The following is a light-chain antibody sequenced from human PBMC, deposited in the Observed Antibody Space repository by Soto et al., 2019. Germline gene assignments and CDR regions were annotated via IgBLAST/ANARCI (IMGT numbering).Light chain of an antibody. CDR2: DAS. CDR3: HQYGNLPLT. V-gene: IGKV3D-15*02. CDR1: QSVSSN. J-gene: IGKJ4*01. Sequence: ERVMTQSPATLSVSPGERATLSCRASQSVSSNLAWYQQKPGQAPRLLIYDASNRATGIPARFSGSGSGTEFTLSISGLEPEDFAAYYCHQYGNLPLTFGGGTKVDIK.